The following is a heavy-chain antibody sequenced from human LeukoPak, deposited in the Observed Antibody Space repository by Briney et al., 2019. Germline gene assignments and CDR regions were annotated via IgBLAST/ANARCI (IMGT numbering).Heavy chain of an antibody. CDR2: ISISSSTI. J-gene: IGHJ3*02. CDR3: ARSVGSYFAFDI. D-gene: IGHD1-26*01. Sequence: GGSLRLSCAASGFTFSSYSMNWGRQAPGKGLEWVSYISISSSTIYYADSVKGRFTISRDNAKNSLFLQMNSLRAEDTAVYYCARSVGSYFAFDIWGQGTMVTVSS. V-gene: IGHV3-48*01. CDR1: GFTFSSYS.